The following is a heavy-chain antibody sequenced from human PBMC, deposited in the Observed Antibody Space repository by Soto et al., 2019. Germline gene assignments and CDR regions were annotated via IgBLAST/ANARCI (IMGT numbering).Heavy chain of an antibody. CDR1: RYTLTELS. Sequence: GASVKVSCKVSRYTLTELSIHWVRQAPGKGLEWMGGFDPEDGETIYAQKFQGRVTMTEDTSTDTAYMELSSLRSEDTAVYYCATAREFDWFLYYFDYWGQGTLVTVSS. V-gene: IGHV1-24*01. CDR2: FDPEDGET. J-gene: IGHJ4*02. CDR3: ATAREFDWFLYYFDY. D-gene: IGHD3-9*01.